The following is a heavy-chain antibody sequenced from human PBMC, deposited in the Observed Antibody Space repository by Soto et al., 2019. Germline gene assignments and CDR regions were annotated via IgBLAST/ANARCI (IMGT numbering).Heavy chain of an antibody. Sequence: SETLSLTCIVSGGSISSYYWSYWSWIRQPPGKGLEWIGYINYSGSTNYNPSLKSRVTTSVDTSKNQFSLKLTSVTAADTAVYYCARDRVRVSSNWFDSWGRGTLVTVSS. CDR1: GGSISSYY. CDR3: ARDRVRVSSNWFDS. D-gene: IGHD3-10*01. V-gene: IGHV4-59*01. J-gene: IGHJ5*01. CDR2: INYSGST.